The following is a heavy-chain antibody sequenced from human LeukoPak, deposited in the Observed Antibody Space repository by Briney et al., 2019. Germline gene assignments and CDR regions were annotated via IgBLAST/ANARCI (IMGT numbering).Heavy chain of an antibody. Sequence: SETLSLTCTVSGGSISSYYWSWIRQPAGKGLEWIGRIYTSGSTNYNPSLKSRVTISVDTSKNQFSLKLSSVTAADTAVYYCARELTTVTTLGFDYWGQGTLVTVSS. V-gene: IGHV4-4*07. J-gene: IGHJ4*02. CDR1: GGSISSYY. CDR2: IYTSGST. CDR3: ARELTTVTTLGFDY. D-gene: IGHD4-17*01.